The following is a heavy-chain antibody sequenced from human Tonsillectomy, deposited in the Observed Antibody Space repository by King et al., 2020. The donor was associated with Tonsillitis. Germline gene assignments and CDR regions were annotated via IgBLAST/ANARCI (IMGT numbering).Heavy chain of an antibody. D-gene: IGHD5-24*01. V-gene: IGHV1-24*01. Sequence: VQLVESGAEVKKPGASVKVSCKVSGYTLTELSMHWVRQAPGKGLEWMGGFDPEDGETLYAQNFQGRVTMTEDTSVDTAYMVLSSLRSEDTAVYYCATESRDGYNFDFWGQGTLVTVSS. J-gene: IGHJ4*02. CDR3: ATESRDGYNFDF. CDR1: GYTLTELS. CDR2: FDPEDGET.